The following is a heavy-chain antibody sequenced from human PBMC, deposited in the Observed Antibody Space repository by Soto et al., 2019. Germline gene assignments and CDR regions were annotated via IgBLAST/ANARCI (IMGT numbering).Heavy chain of an antibody. CDR2: ISYDGSNK. D-gene: IGHD3-10*01. V-gene: IGHV3-30*03. CDR3: ARDDYCCSGSYYNLGY. CDR1: GFTFSSYG. J-gene: IGHJ4*02. Sequence: PGGSLRLSCAASGFTFSSYGMHWVRQAPGKGLEWVAVISYDGSNKYYADSVKGRFTISRDNSKNTLYMQMNSLRAEDTAVYYCARDDYCCSGSYYNLGYWCQGSLVLGSS.